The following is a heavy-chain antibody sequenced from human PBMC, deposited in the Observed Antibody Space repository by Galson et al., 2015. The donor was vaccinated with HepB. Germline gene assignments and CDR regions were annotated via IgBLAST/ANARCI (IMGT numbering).Heavy chain of an antibody. CDR1: GGTFSSYA. Sequence: SVKVSCKASGGTFSSYAISWVRQAPGQGLEWMGGIIPIFGTANYAQKFQGRVTITADKSTSTAYMELSSLRSEDTAVYYCARGYYDSSGYSYYFDYWGQGTLVTVSS. CDR2: IIPIFGTA. V-gene: IGHV1-69*06. CDR3: ARGYYDSSGYSYYFDY. J-gene: IGHJ4*02. D-gene: IGHD3-22*01.